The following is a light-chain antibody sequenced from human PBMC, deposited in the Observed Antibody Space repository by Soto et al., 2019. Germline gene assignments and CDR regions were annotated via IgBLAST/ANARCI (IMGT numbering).Light chain of an antibody. V-gene: IGKV1-39*01. CDR3: SQSYSIPWLP. Sequence: IHLPEAPSSRSGCLGDNETIPSRASQSISTYLNWYQEKPGKAPKLLIYAASMLQSGVPSRFSGCGSGTDFTLTISSLLAIDFAPYYRSQSYSIPWLPFGRGTRLEIK. CDR2: AAS. J-gene: IGKJ5*01. CDR1: QSISTY.